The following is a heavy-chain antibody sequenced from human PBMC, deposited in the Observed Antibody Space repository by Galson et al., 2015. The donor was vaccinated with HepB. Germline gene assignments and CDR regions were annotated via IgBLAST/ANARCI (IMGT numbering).Heavy chain of an antibody. Sequence: SLRLSCAASGVTFTNYAMNWVRQAPGKGLEWVSVTSASGGRTDFADSVKGRFTISRDNSKNTLYLQMNGLRAEDTAIYYCAKGGIVAPDTHATNPYRFDCWGQGTLVTVSS. CDR2: TSASGGRT. CDR1: GVTFTNYA. CDR3: AKGGIVAPDTHATNPYRFDC. D-gene: IGHD6-13*01. J-gene: IGHJ4*02. V-gene: IGHV3-23*01.